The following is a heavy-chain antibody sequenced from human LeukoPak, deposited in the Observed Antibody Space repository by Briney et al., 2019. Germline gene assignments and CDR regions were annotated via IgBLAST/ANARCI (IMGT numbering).Heavy chain of an antibody. V-gene: IGHV3-53*01. Sequence: PGGSLRLSCTVSGFTVSSNSMSWVRQAPGKGLEWVSVMYSAGFTYYADSVKGRFTISRDNSKNTLNLQMNSLRAEDTAVYYCANSRRSGYWYFDLWGRGTLVTVSS. J-gene: IGHJ2*01. D-gene: IGHD3-22*01. CDR1: GFTVSSNS. CDR2: MYSAGFT. CDR3: ANSRRSGYWYFDL.